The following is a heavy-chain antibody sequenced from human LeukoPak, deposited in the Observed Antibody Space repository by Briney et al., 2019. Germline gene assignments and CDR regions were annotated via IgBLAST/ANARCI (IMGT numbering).Heavy chain of an antibody. D-gene: IGHD6-13*01. J-gene: IGHJ5*02. V-gene: IGHV5-51*01. CDR2: IYPGDSDT. Sequence: GESLKISCKGSGYSFTSYWIGWVRQMPGKGLEWMGIIYPGDSDTRYSPSFQGQVTISADKSISTAYLQWSSLKASDTAMYYCARAEVYSSWYGENWFDPWGQETLVTVSS. CDR1: GYSFTSYW. CDR3: ARAEVYSSWYGENWFDP.